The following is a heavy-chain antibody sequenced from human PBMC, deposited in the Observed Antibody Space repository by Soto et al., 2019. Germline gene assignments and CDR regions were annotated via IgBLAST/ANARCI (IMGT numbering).Heavy chain of an antibody. CDR2: ISYDGSNK. J-gene: IGHJ6*02. CDR1: GFTFSSYG. Sequence: GGSLRLSCAASGFTFSSYGMHWVRQAPGKGLEWVAVISYDGSNKYYADSVKGRFTISRDNSKNTLYLQMNSLRAEDTAVYYCAKVPTTPRNSSSSLSPYYGMDVWGQGTTVTVSS. CDR3: AKVPTTPRNSSSSLSPYYGMDV. V-gene: IGHV3-30*18. D-gene: IGHD6-6*01.